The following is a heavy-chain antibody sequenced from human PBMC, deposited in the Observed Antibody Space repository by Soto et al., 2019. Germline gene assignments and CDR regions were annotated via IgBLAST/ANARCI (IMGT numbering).Heavy chain of an antibody. Sequence: QLQLQESGPGLVKPSETLSLTCTVSGGSISSSSYYWGWIRQPPGKGLEWIGSIYYSGSTYYNPSLKSRVTISVDTSKNQFSLKLSSVTAADTAVYYCARQGPYDFWSGYYLDWFDPWGQGTLVTVSS. J-gene: IGHJ5*02. CDR1: GGSISSSSYY. CDR3: ARQGPYDFWSGYYLDWFDP. V-gene: IGHV4-39*01. D-gene: IGHD3-3*01. CDR2: IYYSGST.